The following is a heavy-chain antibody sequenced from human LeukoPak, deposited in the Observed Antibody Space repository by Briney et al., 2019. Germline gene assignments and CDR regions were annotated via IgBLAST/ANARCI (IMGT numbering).Heavy chain of an antibody. CDR1: GFTFSNYA. D-gene: IGHD4-17*01. CDR2: ISSRSSSI. V-gene: IGHV3-21*01. J-gene: IGHJ6*03. Sequence: GGSLRLSCAASGFTFSNYAMTWVRQAPGKGLEWVSSISSRSSSIYYADSAKGRFTISRDNAKNSLYLQMYSLRAEDTAVYYCTTVHPVTTASYYYDYMDVWGKGTTVTVSS. CDR3: TTVHPVTTASYYYDYMDV.